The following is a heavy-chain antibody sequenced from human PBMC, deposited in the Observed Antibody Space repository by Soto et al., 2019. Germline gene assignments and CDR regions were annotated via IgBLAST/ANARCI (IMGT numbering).Heavy chain of an antibody. CDR2: ISYDGSNK. D-gene: IGHD3-3*01. V-gene: IGHV3-30-3*01. CDR3: ARDGNYDFWSGYYIVDYYYGMDV. J-gene: IGHJ6*02. Sequence: GGSLRLSCAASGFTFSSYAMHWVRQAPGKGLEWVAVISYDGSNKYYADSVKGRFTISRDNSKNTLYLQMNSLRAEDTAVYYCARDGNYDFWSGYYIVDYYYGMDVWGQGTTVTVSS. CDR1: GFTFSSYA.